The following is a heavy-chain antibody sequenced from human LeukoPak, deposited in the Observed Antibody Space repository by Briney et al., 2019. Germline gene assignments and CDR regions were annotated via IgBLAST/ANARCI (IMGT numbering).Heavy chain of an antibody. CDR2: IWSDGSKK. CDR1: GFTFSSCG. Sequence: GGSLRLSCTASGFTFSSCGMHWVRQAPGQGLEWVAVIWSDGSKKYHADSVKGRFTISRDNTKNMLYLQMNSLRAEDTAIYYCVRVGTDSIGSYPDYWGQGTLVTVSS. J-gene: IGHJ4*02. CDR3: VRVGTDSIGSYPDY. V-gene: IGHV3-33*01. D-gene: IGHD3-22*01.